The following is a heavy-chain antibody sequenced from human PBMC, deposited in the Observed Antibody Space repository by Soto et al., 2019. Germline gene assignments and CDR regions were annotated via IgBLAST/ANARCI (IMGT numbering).Heavy chain of an antibody. CDR3: ARDYDPPH. V-gene: IGHV1-2*06. CDR2: INPNSGGT. D-gene: IGHD3-22*01. Sequence: QVQLVQSGAEMKKPGASVMVSCKASGYTFIDFYIYWVRQAPGQGLEWMGRINPNSGGTNYAQKFQGRVTMTRDTSISTAYMELSGLKSDDTAVYYCARDYDPPHWGQGTLVTVSS. CDR1: GYTFIDFY. J-gene: IGHJ4*02.